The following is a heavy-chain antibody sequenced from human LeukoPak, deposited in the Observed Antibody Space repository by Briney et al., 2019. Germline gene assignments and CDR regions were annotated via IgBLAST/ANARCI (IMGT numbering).Heavy chain of an antibody. J-gene: IGHJ4*02. V-gene: IGHV4-39*06. CDR3: SSASSTSYYGY. D-gene: IGHD1-26*01. CDR1: GFSISSSSYY. CDR2: NCHSEST. Sequence: SETLSLTCTVSGFSISSSSYYWGSPRQPPGKRLGWIGSNCHSESTHYNPSLKSRVTISVDTSKNQVPLKLSSDTTAGVYLHYCSSASSTSYYGYWGKGTLVT.